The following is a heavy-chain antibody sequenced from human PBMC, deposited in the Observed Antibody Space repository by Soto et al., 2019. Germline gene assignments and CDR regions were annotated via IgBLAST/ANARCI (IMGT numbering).Heavy chain of an antibody. D-gene: IGHD1-1*01. CDR3: AREPPSGTDWFDP. CDR2: IFHTGRT. J-gene: IGHJ5*02. Sequence: PSETLSLTCAVSGYSISSGYYWGWIRQPPGKGLEWIASIFHTGRTYHNPSLKSRVTISVDTSKNQFSLKMTSVTAADTAVYYCAREPPSGTDWFDPWGQGTLVTVSS. V-gene: IGHV4-38-2*02. CDR1: GYSISSGYY.